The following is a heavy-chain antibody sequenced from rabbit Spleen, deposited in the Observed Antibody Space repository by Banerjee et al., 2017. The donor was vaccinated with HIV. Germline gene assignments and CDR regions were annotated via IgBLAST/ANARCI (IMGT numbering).Heavy chain of an antibody. CDR1: GFSFSSNW. J-gene: IGHJ6*01. V-gene: IGHV1S45*01. D-gene: IGHD6-1*01. Sequence: QEQLVESGGGLVKPGGTLTLTCTVSGFSFSSNWICWVRQAPGKGLEWIACIDTSDGDTDYANWPKGRFTISKASSTTLTLQMTSLTAADTATYFCARSTYGYDDYADLYYAAMDLWGQGTLVTVS. CDR2: IDTSDGDT. CDR3: ARSTYGYDDYADLYYAAMDL.